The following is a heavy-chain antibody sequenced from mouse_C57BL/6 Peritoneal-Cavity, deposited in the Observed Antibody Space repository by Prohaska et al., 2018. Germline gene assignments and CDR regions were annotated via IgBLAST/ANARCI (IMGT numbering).Heavy chain of an antibody. CDR3: ARNYGSSYHFDY. CDR1: GYTFTDYN. Sequence: EVQLQQFGPELVKPGASVKIPCKASGYTFTDYNMDWVKQSHGKNLEWIGDINPNNGGTIYNQKFKGKATLTVDKSSSTAYMELRSLTSEDTAVYYCARNYGSSYHFDYWGQGTTLTVSS. CDR2: INPNNGGT. V-gene: IGHV1-18*01. D-gene: IGHD1-1*01. J-gene: IGHJ2*01.